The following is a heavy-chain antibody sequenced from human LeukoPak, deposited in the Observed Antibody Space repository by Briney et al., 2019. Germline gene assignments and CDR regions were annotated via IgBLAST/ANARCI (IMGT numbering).Heavy chain of an antibody. CDR1: GYSISTGYY. V-gene: IGHV4-38-2*02. CDR2: IYHSGST. Sequence: SETLSLTCNVSGYSISTGYYWGWIRQPPGKGLEWIGSIYHSGSTYYNPSLKSRVTISVDTSKNQFSLKLSSVIAADTAVYYCARVDWLANHYYYMDVWGKGTTVTVSS. D-gene: IGHD2-21*01. CDR3: ARVDWLANHYYYMDV. J-gene: IGHJ6*03.